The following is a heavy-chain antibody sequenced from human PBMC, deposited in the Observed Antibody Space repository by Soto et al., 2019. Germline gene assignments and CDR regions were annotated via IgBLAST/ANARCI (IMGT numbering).Heavy chain of an antibody. J-gene: IGHJ6*02. Sequence: GGSLRLSCAASGFTFSSYAMHWVRQAPGKGLEWVAVISYDGSNKYYADSVKGRFTISRDNSKNTLYLQMNSLRAEDTAVYYCARPEGPYCTNGVCYTHDYGDYVWGNYYYYGMDVWGQGTTVTVSS. CDR2: ISYDGSNK. V-gene: IGHV3-30-3*01. CDR1: GFTFSSYA. CDR3: ARPEGPYCTNGVCYTHDYGDYVWGNYYYYGMDV. D-gene: IGHD2-8*01.